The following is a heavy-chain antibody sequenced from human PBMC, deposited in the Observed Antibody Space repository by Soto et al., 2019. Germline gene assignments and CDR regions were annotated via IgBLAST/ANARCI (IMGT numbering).Heavy chain of an antibody. CDR1: GYAFTTYG. D-gene: IGHD6-6*01. Sequence: QVHLVQSGAEVKKPGASVKVSCKGSGYAFTTYGITWVRQAPGQGLEWMGWISANNGNTNYAQKLQGRVTVTRDTSTSTAYMELRSLRSDDTAVYYGARGRDGDYWGQGARVTVSS. CDR3: ARGRDGDY. CDR2: ISANNGNT. J-gene: IGHJ4*02. V-gene: IGHV1-18*01.